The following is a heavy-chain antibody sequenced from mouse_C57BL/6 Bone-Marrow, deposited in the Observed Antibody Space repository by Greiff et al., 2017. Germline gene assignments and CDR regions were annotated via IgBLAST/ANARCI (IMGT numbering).Heavy chain of an antibody. CDR2: IYPRDGST. CDR3: ARDFYYDYDDYARDY. Sequence: QVQLQQSGPELVNPGASVKLSCKASGYTFTSYDINWVKQRPGQGLEWIGWIYPRDGSTKYNEKFKGKATLTVDTSSSTAYMELHSLTSEDSAVYFCARDFYYDYDDYARDYWGQGTSVTVTS. CDR1: GYTFTSYD. D-gene: IGHD2-4*01. V-gene: IGHV1-85*01. J-gene: IGHJ4*01.